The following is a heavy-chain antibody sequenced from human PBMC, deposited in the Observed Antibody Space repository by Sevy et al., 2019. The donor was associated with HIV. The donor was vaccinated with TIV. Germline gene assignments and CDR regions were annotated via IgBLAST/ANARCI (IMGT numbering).Heavy chain of an antibody. CDR1: GFTFSSYS. V-gene: IGHV3-21*01. J-gene: IGHJ6*02. D-gene: IGHD3-3*01. CDR3: ARDLIYDFWSGSRAKNYYYYGMDV. Sequence: GGSLRLSCAASGFTFSSYSMNWVRQAPGKGLEWVSSISRSSSYIYYADSVKGRFTISRDNAKNSLYLQMNSLRAEDTAVYYCARDLIYDFWSGSRAKNYYYYGMDVWGQGTTVTVSS. CDR2: ISRSSSYI.